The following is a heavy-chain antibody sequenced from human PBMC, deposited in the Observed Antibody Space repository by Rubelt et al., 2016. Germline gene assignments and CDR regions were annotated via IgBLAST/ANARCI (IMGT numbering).Heavy chain of an antibody. J-gene: IGHJ4*02. CDR3: ARDTTKYYFDY. D-gene: IGHD1-14*01. CDR2: IYNSGST. CDR1: GGSISDYY. V-gene: IGHV4-59*01. Sequence: HVQLQESGPGLVKPSGTLSLTCTVSGGSISDYYWSWIRQPPGKGLQWIGYIYNSGSTNYNPSFQSRATISVDTSKNTFSLELGSVTAADTAVYYCARDTTKYYFDYWGQGTLVTVSS.